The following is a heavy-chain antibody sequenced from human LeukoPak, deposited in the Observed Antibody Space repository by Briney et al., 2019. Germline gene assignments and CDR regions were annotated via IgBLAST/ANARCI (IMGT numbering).Heavy chain of an antibody. J-gene: IGHJ4*02. CDR1: GFTVSSSH. CDR2: TYSGGNA. V-gene: IGHV3-53*01. D-gene: IGHD2/OR15-2a*01. CDR3: ARGRNYFPIDY. Sequence: GGSLRLSCAASGFTVSSSHMTWVRQTPGKGLEWVSVTYSGGNADYADSVKGRFTISRDNSKNTLYLQMSSLRVEDTAIYYCARGRNYFPIDYWGQGTFVIVSS.